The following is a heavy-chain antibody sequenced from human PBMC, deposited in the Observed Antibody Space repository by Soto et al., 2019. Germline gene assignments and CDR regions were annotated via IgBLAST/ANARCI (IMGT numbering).Heavy chain of an antibody. V-gene: IGHV3-30-3*02. CDR1: GFTFSSYA. J-gene: IGHJ6*02. Sequence: QVQLVESGGGVVQPGRSLRLSCAASGFTFSSYAMHWVRQAPGKGLEWVTVISYDGTKEYYADSVQGRFPISSDNSKNTLYLQMNSLRPEDTAVYYCANEDGYNYCSSYAMGVWGQGTPVTVSS. D-gene: IGHD1-1*01. CDR3: ANEDGYNYCSSYAMGV. CDR2: ISYDGTKE.